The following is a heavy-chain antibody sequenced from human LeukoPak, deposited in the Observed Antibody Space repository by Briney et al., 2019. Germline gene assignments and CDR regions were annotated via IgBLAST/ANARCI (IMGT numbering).Heavy chain of an antibody. V-gene: IGHV4-39*01. D-gene: IGHD5-18*01. CDR2: IYYSGST. Sequence: SETLSLTCTVSGGSISSSSYYWGWIRQPPGKGLEWIGSIYYSGSTYYNPSLKSRVTISVDTSKNQFSLKLSSVTAADTAVYYCASGYSYGYPTRSVDYWGQGTLVTVSS. CDR3: ASGYSYGYPTRSVDY. J-gene: IGHJ4*02. CDR1: GGSISSSSYY.